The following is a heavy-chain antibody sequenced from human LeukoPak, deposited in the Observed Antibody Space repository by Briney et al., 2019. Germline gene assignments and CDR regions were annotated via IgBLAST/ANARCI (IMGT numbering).Heavy chain of an antibody. CDR2: IYYTGRP. J-gene: IGHJ4*02. CDR3: ASHFLSGGSSPRGLGFFDY. V-gene: IGHV4-39*07. CDR1: GGSISNSDFY. D-gene: IGHD2/OR15-2a*01. Sequence: RPSETLSLTCTVSGGSISNSDFYWGWIRQPPGKGLEWIGSIYYTGRPYYNPSLKSRVTMSVDTSRNQFSLNLSSVTAADTAVFYCASHFLSGGSSPRGLGFFDYWGQGTLVTVSS.